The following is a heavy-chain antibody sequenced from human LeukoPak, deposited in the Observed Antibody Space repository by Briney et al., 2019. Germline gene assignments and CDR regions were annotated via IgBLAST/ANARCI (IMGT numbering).Heavy chain of an antibody. CDR1: GFTFYDYG. D-gene: IGHD1-7*01. CDR2: INWNGGST. J-gene: IGHJ4*02. V-gene: IGHV3-20*02. CDR3: ARGAGGITGTTWYDY. Sequence: GGSLRLSFAASGFTFYDYGMSWVRQAPGKGLEWVSGINWNGGSTGYADSVKGRFTFSRDNAKNSLYLQMNSLRAEDTALYHCARGAGGITGTTWYDYWGQGTLVTVSS.